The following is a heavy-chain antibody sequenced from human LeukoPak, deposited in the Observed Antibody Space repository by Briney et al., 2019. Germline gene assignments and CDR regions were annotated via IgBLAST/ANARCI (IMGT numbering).Heavy chain of an antibody. CDR1: GGSFSGYY. J-gene: IGHJ4*02. CDR3: ARERYDRRFDY. V-gene: IGHV4-34*01. D-gene: IGHD3-9*01. Sequence: SETLSLTCAVYGGSFSGYYWSWIRQPPGKGLEWIGEINHSGSTNYNPSLKSRVTISVDTSKNQFSLKLSSVTAADTAVYYCARERYDRRFDYWGQGTLATVSS. CDR2: INHSGST.